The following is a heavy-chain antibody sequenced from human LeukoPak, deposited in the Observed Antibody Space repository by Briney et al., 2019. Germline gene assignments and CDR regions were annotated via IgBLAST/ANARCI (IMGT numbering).Heavy chain of an antibody. CDR2: MNPNSGNT. V-gene: IGHV1-8*03. Sequence: EASVKVSYKASGYTFTSYDINWVRQATGQGLEWMGWMNPNSGNTGYAQKFQGRVTITRNTSISTAYMELSSVRSEDTAVYYCARAPTWTGYYYYMDVWGKGTTVTVSS. D-gene: IGHD3-16*01. CDR1: GYTFTSYD. CDR3: ARAPTWTGYYYYMDV. J-gene: IGHJ6*03.